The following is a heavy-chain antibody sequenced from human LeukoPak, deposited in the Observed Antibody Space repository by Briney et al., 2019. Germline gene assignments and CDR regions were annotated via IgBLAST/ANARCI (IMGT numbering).Heavy chain of an antibody. J-gene: IGHJ4*02. Sequence: PSETLSLTCSVSGGSISGYYWSWIRQPPGKGLEWIGYIFYSGGTNYNPSLKSRVTISVDTSKSHFSLKLNSVTTADTAMYYCARSFSSGSYRNYFDYWGQGTLVTVSS. CDR3: ARSFSSGSYRNYFDY. D-gene: IGHD1-26*01. CDR2: IFYSGGT. CDR1: GGSISGYY. V-gene: IGHV4-59*13.